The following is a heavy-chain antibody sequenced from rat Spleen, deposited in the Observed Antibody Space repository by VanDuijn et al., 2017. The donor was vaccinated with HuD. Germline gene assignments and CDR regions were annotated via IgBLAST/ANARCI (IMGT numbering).Heavy chain of an antibody. Sequence: EVQLVESDGGLVQPGRSLKLSCAASGFTFNSFSMTWVRQTPTKGLEWVASISPSGGGTYYRDSVKGRFTLSRDDAKSTLYLQMNSLGSEDTATYYCTRGPPFDHWGQGVMVTVSS. CDR1: GFTFNSFS. CDR3: TRGPPFDH. J-gene: IGHJ2*01. D-gene: IGHD3-1*01. V-gene: IGHV5-46*01. CDR2: ISPSGGGT.